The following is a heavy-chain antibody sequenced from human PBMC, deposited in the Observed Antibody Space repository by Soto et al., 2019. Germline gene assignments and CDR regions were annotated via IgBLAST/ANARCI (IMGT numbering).Heavy chain of an antibody. CDR1: GGSISSSSYY. J-gene: IGHJ4*02. CDR3: ARLWHYSGYVVDY. D-gene: IGHD5-12*01. Sequence: SETLSLTCTVSGGSISSSSYYWGWIRQPPGKGLEWIGSIYYSGSTYYNPSLKSRVTISVDTSKNQFSLKLSSVTAADTAVYYCARLWHYSGYVVDYWGQGTLVTVSS. CDR2: IYYSGST. V-gene: IGHV4-39*01.